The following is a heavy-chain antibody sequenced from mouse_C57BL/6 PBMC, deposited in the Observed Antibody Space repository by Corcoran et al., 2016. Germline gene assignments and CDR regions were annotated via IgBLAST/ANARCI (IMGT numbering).Heavy chain of an antibody. CDR3: ARSPIYYYGSSEALWAY. Sequence: VQLQQSGPELVKPGASVKISCKASGYTFTDYYINWVKQRPGQGLEWIGKIGPGSGSTYYNEKFKGKATLTADKSSSTAYMQLSSLTSEDSAVYFCARSPIYYYGSSEALWAYWGQGTLVTVSA. CDR2: IGPGSGST. CDR1: GYTFTDYY. J-gene: IGHJ3*01. D-gene: IGHD1-1*01. V-gene: IGHV1-77*01.